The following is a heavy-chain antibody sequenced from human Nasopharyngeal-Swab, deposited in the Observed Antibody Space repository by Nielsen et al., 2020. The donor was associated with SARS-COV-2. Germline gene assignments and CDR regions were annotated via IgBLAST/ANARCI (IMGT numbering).Heavy chain of an antibody. CDR3: AKDRDSGDDSGEYYHYYGMDV. D-gene: IGHD5-12*01. J-gene: IGHJ6*02. CDR1: GFIFKNYA. CDR2: ISGADDST. V-gene: IGHV3-23*01. Sequence: GGSLRLSCSASGFIFKNYAMNWVRQAPGRGLEWVSAISGADDSTKYADSVKGRFTISRDNSKNTLDLQMNSLRAEDTATYYCAKDRDSGDDSGEYYHYYGMDVWGQGTSVTVS.